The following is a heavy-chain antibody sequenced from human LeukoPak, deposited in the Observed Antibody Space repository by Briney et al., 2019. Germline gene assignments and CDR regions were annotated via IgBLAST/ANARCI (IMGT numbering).Heavy chain of an antibody. V-gene: IGHV1-2*02. CDR2: INPNSGGT. J-gene: IGHJ3*02. CDR1: GYTFTGYY. Sequence: ASVKVSCKASGYTFTGYYMHWVRQAPGQGLDWMGWINPNSGGTNYAQNFQGRVTMTRDTSISTAYMELSRLRSDDTALYYCARASGRYSDAFDIWGQGTMVTVSS. CDR3: ARASGRYSDAFDI. D-gene: IGHD1-26*01.